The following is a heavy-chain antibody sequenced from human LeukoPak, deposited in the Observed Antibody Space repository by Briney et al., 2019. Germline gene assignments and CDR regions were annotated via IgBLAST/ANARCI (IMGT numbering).Heavy chain of an antibody. Sequence: GGSLRLSCEASGFSFSGFAMTWVRQAPGKGLEWVATISDSGDNRYYADAVKGRFTITRDNSRGTLYAQMSSLRAEDAAVYYCAKSHSVAQRGYFDYWGQGTLVTVSS. CDR1: GFSFSGFA. CDR2: ISDSGDNR. J-gene: IGHJ4*02. V-gene: IGHV3-23*01. CDR3: AKSHSVAQRGYFDY. D-gene: IGHD2-15*01.